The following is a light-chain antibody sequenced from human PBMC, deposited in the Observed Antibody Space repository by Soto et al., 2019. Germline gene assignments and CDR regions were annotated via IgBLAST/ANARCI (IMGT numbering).Light chain of an antibody. CDR3: QQYYSSPYT. V-gene: IGKV4-1*01. Sequence: DIVMTQSPDSLAGSLGERATINCKSSQSVLYSSNNKNYLAWHQQKPGQPPKLLIYWASTRESGVPDRFSGSGSGTDFTLTISSLQAEDVAVYYCQQYYSSPYTFGQGTELEIK. CDR1: QSVLYSSNNKNY. CDR2: WAS. J-gene: IGKJ2*01.